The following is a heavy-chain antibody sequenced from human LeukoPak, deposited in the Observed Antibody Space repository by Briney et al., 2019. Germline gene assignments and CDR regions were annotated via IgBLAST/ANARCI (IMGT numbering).Heavy chain of an antibody. CDR2: ISSSSSYI. D-gene: IGHD5-12*01. CDR1: GFTFSSYS. J-gene: IGHJ4*02. V-gene: IGHV3-21*01. CDR3: ARDPRYSGYDRGVDY. Sequence: GGSLRLSCAASGFTFSSYSMNWVRQAPGKGLEWVSSISSSSSYIYYADSVKGRFTISRDNAKNSLYLQMNSLRAEDTAVYYCARDPRYSGYDRGVDYWGQGTLVTVSS.